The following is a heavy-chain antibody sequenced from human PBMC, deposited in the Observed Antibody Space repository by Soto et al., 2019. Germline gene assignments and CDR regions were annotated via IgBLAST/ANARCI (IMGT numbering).Heavy chain of an antibody. Sequence: ASVKVSCKASGYTFTGYYMHWVRQAPGQGLEWMGWINPNSGGTNYAQKFQGWVTMTRDTSISTAYVELSRLRSDDTAVYYCARDAKRRITIFGVVTSVYYYGMDVWGQGTTVTVSS. CDR2: INPNSGGT. J-gene: IGHJ6*02. V-gene: IGHV1-2*04. CDR1: GYTFTGYY. CDR3: ARDAKRRITIFGVVTSVYYYGMDV. D-gene: IGHD3-3*01.